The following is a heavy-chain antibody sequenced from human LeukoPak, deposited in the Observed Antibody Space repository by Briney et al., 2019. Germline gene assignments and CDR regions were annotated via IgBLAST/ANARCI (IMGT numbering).Heavy chain of an antibody. CDR3: TRTLIDSRPEVPDEY. Sequence: GGSLRLSCAASGFTFSSYWMSWVRQAPGKGLEWVANMKQDGGETYYVDSVKGRFTISRDNAKNSLFLQMNSLRADDTAVYYCTRTLIDSRPEVPDEYWGQGTLVTVSS. CDR1: GFTFSSYW. CDR2: MKQDGGET. J-gene: IGHJ4*02. D-gene: IGHD4-11*01. V-gene: IGHV3-7*01.